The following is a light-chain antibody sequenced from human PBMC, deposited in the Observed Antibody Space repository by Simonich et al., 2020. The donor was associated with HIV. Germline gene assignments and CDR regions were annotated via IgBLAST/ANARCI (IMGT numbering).Light chain of an antibody. Sequence: DIVMTQSPDSLAVSLGERATINCKSSQSILKRSNNKNSLAWYQQKAGQPPKLLIDWASTRESGVPDRVSGSGSGTDFTLTISSLQAEDVAVYYCQQYYSTPPTFGQGTKVEIK. J-gene: IGKJ1*01. CDR3: QQYYSTPPT. V-gene: IGKV4-1*01. CDR1: QSILKRSNNKNS. CDR2: WAS.